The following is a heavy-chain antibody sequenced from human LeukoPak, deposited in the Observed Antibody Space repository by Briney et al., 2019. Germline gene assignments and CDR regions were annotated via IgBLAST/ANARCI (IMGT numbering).Heavy chain of an antibody. J-gene: IGHJ6*03. V-gene: IGHV2-5*01. CDR1: GFSLSTSGQG. CDR3: AHVNSYYDFWSGYYKDYYYMDV. Sequence: VSGPTLVKPTQALTVTCTFSGFSLSTSGQGVGWIRQPPGKALEWLALYYWHDDKSYSPSLKSRLTITKDTSKNQVVLTMTNMDPVDTATYYCAHVNSYYDFWSGYYKDYYYMDVWGKGTTVTVSS. CDR2: YYWHDDK. D-gene: IGHD3-3*01.